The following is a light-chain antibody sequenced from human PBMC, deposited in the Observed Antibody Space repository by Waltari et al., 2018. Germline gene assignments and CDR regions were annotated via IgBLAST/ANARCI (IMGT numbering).Light chain of an antibody. CDR2: SNG. V-gene: IGLV1-44*01. CDR1: SSNIGSNI. CDR3: AAWDDSLLGV. J-gene: IGLJ3*02. Sequence: QSVLTQPPSASGTPGQRVTISCSGISSNIGSNIVNWYQQLPGTAPKLLIYSNGQRPSGVPDRFSGSKSGTSAYLAISGLHSEDEAEYYCAAWDDSLLGVFGGGTKLTVL.